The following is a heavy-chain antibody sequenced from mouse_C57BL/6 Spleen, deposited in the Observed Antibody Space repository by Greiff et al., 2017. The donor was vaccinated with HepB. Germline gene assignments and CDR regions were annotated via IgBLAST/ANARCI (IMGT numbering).Heavy chain of an antibody. D-gene: IGHD2-1*01. Sequence: LVESGAELVRPGASVTLSCKASGYTFTDYEMHWVKQTPVHGLEWIGAIDPETGGTAYNQKFKGKAILTADKSASTAYMELRSLTSEDSAVYYCTSSTEFAYWGQGTLVTVSA. J-gene: IGHJ3*01. V-gene: IGHV1-15*01. CDR2: IDPETGGT. CDR3: TSSTEFAY. CDR1: GYTFTDYE.